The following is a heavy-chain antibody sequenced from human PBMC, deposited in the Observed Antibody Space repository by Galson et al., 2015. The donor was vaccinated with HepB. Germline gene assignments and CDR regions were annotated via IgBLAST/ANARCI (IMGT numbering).Heavy chain of an antibody. CDR1: GFTFSTSW. CDR3: ARGGGNWTS. V-gene: IGHV3-7*04. CDR2: ITHDGTQK. Sequence: SLRLSCAASGFTFSTSWMSWVRQAPGKGLGWVATITHDGTQKYYIDSVKDRFTISRDNARISLYLQMNSLRVEDTAVYYCARGGGNWTSWGQGTLVTVSS. D-gene: IGHD3/OR15-3a*01. J-gene: IGHJ5*02.